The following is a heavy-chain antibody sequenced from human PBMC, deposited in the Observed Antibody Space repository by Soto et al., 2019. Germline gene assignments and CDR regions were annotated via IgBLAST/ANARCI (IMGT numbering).Heavy chain of an antibody. Sequence: ASVKVSCKASGYTFTSYDINWVRQATGQGLEWMGWMNPNSGNTGYAQKFRGRVTMTRNTSISTAYMELSSLRSEDTAVYYCARVEVATILGVDYWGQGTLVTVSS. V-gene: IGHV1-8*01. CDR3: ARVEVATILGVDY. J-gene: IGHJ4*02. CDR2: MNPNSGNT. D-gene: IGHD5-12*01. CDR1: GYTFTSYD.